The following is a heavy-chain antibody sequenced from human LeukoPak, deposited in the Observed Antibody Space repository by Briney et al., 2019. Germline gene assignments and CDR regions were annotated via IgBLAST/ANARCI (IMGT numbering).Heavy chain of an antibody. D-gene: IGHD2-2*01. CDR2: IIPIFGTA. Sequence: SVKVSCKASGGTFSSYAISWVRQAPGQGLEWMGGIIPIFGTANYAQKFQGRVTITADESTSTAYIELSSLRSEDTAVYYCARAYQLLSSHPIWFDPWGQGTLVTVSS. CDR3: ARAYQLLSSHPIWFDP. V-gene: IGHV1-69*13. CDR1: GGTFSSYA. J-gene: IGHJ5*02.